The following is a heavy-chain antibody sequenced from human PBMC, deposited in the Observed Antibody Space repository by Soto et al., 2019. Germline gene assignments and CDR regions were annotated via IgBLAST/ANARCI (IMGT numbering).Heavy chain of an antibody. CDR1: GGSISTYY. J-gene: IGHJ4*02. Sequence: SETLSLTCTVSGGSISTYYWSWIRQPPGKGLEWIGYIYYSGSTNYNPSPKSRVTISVDTSKNQFSLKLSSVTAADTAVYYCARDYGDYVIDYWGQGTLVTVSS. CDR2: IYYSGST. CDR3: ARDYGDYVIDY. D-gene: IGHD4-17*01. V-gene: IGHV4-59*01.